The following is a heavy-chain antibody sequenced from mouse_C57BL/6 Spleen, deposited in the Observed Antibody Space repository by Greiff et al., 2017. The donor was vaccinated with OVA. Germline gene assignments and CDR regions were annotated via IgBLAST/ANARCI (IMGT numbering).Heavy chain of an antibody. Sequence: VQLQQSGAELARPGASVKLSCKASGYTFTSYGISWVKQRPGQGLEWIGEIYPRSGNTYYNEKFKGKATLTADKSSSTAYMELRSLTSEDSAVYFWARYHEGSDYWGQGTTLTVSS. CDR2: IYPRSGNT. CDR1: GYTFTSYG. V-gene: IGHV1-81*01. J-gene: IGHJ2*01. CDR3: ARYHEGSDY.